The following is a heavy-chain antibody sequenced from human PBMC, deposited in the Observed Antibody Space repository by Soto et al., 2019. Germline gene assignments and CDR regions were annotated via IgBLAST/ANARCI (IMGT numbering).Heavy chain of an antibody. CDR1: GCTFSSYT. V-gene: IGHV1-69*04. J-gene: IGHJ4*02. D-gene: IGHD5-12*01. CDR2: IIPILGIA. CDR3: ARENYGYSGYDWEYYLDY. Sequence: VASLKVSCKSSGCTFSSYTISWVRQAPGQGLEWMGRIIPILGIANYAQKFQGRVTITADKSTSTAYMELSSLRSEDTAVYYCARENYGYSGYDWEYYLDYWGQGTLVTVSS.